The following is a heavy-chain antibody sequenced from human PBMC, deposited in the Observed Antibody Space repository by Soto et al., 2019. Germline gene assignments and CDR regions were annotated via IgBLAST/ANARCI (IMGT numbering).Heavy chain of an antibody. CDR1: GYTFTSYA. J-gene: IGHJ4*02. V-gene: IGHV1-3*01. CDR2: INAGNGNT. CDR3: ARLLLLFGELYYFDY. D-gene: IGHD3-10*01. Sequence: ASVKVSCKASGYTFTSYAMHWVRQAPGQRLEWMGWINAGNGNTKYSQKFQGRVTITRDTSASTAYMELSSLRSEDTAVYYCARLLLLFGELYYFDYWGQGTLVTVSS.